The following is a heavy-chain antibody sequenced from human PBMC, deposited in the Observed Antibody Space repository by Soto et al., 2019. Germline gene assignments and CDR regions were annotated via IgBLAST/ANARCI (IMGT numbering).Heavy chain of an antibody. Sequence: QVQLAQSGAEERKPGASVKVSCEATGYTFTAYAMHWVRQAPGQRLEWMGWINLANGNTKYSQKFQGRLTITSNTSENGDYMELNSLTSEDTDIYYCTRWGISPDVGILGPFDSWRQ. D-gene: IGHD3-16*01. CDR1: GYTFTAYA. J-gene: IGHJ4*02. V-gene: IGHV1-3*05. CDR2: INLANGNT. CDR3: TRWGISPDVGILGPFDS.